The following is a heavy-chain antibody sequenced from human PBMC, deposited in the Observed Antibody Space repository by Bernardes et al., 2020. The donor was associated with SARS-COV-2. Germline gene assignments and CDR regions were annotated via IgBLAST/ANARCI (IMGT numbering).Heavy chain of an antibody. Sequence: ASVKVSCKVSGSTLTTLSIHWVRQAPAQGLEWMGSFDPEYGATVYAQKFQGRVTMTEDTSTDTAYMELSSLRSEDTAVYYCAAEPPVDGPYYYYSLDVWGKGTTVTVSS. CDR3: AAEPPVDGPYYYYSLDV. J-gene: IGHJ6*04. CDR2: FDPEYGAT. D-gene: IGHD5-12*01. V-gene: IGHV1-24*01. CDR1: GSTLTTLS.